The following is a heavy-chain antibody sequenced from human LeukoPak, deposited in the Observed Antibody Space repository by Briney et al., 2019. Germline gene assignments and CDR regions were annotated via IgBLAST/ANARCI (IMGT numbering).Heavy chain of an antibody. V-gene: IGHV3-30*04. CDR1: GIAFSNSI. CDR2: MSYDGFSK. D-gene: IGHD3-22*01. J-gene: IGHJ3*01. Sequence: GGSLRLSCVASGIAFSNSIMHWVRQAPGKGLEWVSAMSYDGFSKYYADSMKGRLTISRDDSKNTVYLQMKSLRPEDTAMYYCAREGHTSGYCGTFDVWGQGTTVAVS. CDR3: AREGHTSGYCGTFDV.